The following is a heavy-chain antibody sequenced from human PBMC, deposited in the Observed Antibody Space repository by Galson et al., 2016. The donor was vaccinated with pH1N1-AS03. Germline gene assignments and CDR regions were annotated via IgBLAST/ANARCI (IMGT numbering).Heavy chain of an antibody. D-gene: IGHD4-17*01. Sequence: SLRLSCAASGFTFSTYAMSWVRQTPGKGLEWVSTISATGGSTYYADSVKGRFTISRDNSKNTLYLQMNSLRAEDTAVYYCAKGMTKVTSIYGMDVWGQGTTVSVSS. V-gene: IGHV3-23*01. CDR1: GFTFSTYA. CDR3: AKGMTKVTSIYGMDV. CDR2: ISATGGST. J-gene: IGHJ6*02.